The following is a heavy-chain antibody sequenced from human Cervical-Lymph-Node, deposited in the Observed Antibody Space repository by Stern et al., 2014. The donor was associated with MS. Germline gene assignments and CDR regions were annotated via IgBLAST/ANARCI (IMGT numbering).Heavy chain of an antibody. CDR1: GFTFSNYG. CDR3: ARDGRGWYSSGWLDY. V-gene: IGHV3-33*05. D-gene: IGHD6-19*01. J-gene: IGHJ4*02. CDR2: ILNDGSNK. Sequence: VQLVESGGGAVQPGTSLRLSCAASGFTFSNYGMHWVSQAPGKGLEWVAIILNDGSNKHYADSVKGRFTISRDTSKNTLFLQMNSLRAEDTAVYYCARDGRGWYSSGWLDYWGQGTLVTVSS.